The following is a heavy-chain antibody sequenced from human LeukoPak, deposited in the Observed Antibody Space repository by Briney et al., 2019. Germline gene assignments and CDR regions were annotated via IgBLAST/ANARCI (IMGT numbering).Heavy chain of an antibody. J-gene: IGHJ1*01. CDR2: IKQDGSGK. CDR3: ARGWFEGYFQH. CDR1: GFTFSSYW. V-gene: IGHV3-7*03. Sequence: GGSLRLSCAASGFTFSSYWMSWVRQAPGKGLEWVANIKQDGSGKYYVDSVKGRFTISRDNAKNSLYLQMNSLRAEDTAVYYCARGWFEGYFQHWGQGTLVTVSS. D-gene: IGHD3-10*01.